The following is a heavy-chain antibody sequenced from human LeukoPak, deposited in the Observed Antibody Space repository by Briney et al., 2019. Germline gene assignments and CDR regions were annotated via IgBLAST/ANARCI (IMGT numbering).Heavy chain of an antibody. CDR2: IIPIFGTA. CDR3: AREFSWVYFDY. Sequence: ASVTVSCKASGGTFSSYAISWVRQAPGQGLEWMGRIIPIFGTANYAQKFQGRVTITTDESTSTAYMELSSLRSEDTAVYYCAREFSWVYFDYWGQGTLVTVSS. CDR1: GGTFSSYA. D-gene: IGHD1-26*01. J-gene: IGHJ4*02. V-gene: IGHV1-69*05.